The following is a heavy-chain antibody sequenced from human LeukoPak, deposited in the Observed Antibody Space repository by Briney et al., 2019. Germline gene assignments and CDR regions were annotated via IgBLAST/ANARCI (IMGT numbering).Heavy chain of an antibody. Sequence: GGSLRLSCAASGFTFSSYAMTWVRQVPGKGLEWVSSISGSGGSTYYADSVKGRFIISRDNSKNMVYLQMNSLRAEDTAVYYCAKDLDGYHASYFGSWGQGTLVTVSS. D-gene: IGHD5-24*01. CDR2: ISGSGGST. CDR3: AKDLDGYHASYFGS. V-gene: IGHV3-23*01. J-gene: IGHJ4*02. CDR1: GFTFSSYA.